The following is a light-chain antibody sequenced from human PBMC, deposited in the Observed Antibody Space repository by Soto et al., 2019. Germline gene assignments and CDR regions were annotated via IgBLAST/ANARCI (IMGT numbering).Light chain of an antibody. CDR3: QSYDISLSGPNWV. CDR1: SSNIGAGYD. V-gene: IGLV1-40*01. J-gene: IGLJ3*02. CDR2: GNS. Sequence: QLVLTQPPSVSGAPGQRVTISCTGSSSNIGAGYDVHWYQQLPGTAPKLLIYGNSNRPSGVPDRFSGSKSGTSASLAITGLQAEDEADYYCQSYDISLSGPNWVFGGGTKLTVL.